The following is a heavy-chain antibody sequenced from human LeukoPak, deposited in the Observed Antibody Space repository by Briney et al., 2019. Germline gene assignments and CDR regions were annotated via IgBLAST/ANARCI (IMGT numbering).Heavy chain of an antibody. V-gene: IGHV4-39*01. D-gene: IGHD3-10*01. CDR3: ARQWFGELLDY. CDR1: GGSISSSSYY. CDR2: IYYSGST. Sequence: PSETLSLTCTVSGGSISSSSYYWGWIRQPPGKGLEWIGSIYYSGSTYYNPSLKSRVTISVDTSKNQFSLKLSSVTAADTAVYYCARQWFGELLDYWGQGTLVTVSS. J-gene: IGHJ4*02.